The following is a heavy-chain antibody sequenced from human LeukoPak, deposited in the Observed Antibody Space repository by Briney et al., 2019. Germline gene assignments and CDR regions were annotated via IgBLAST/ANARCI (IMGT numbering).Heavy chain of an antibody. D-gene: IGHD3-22*01. V-gene: IGHV1-18*01. Sequence: ASVKVSCKASGYSFRKYGLTWVRQAPGQGLEWMGWVSTNNTNTNYAQKVQGRVALSTDTYTNTGYMELRSLRSEDTAVYYCVTSYYDSSGYYDDWGPGAMVTVSS. CDR2: VSTNNTNT. J-gene: IGHJ4*02. CDR1: GYSFRKYG. CDR3: VTSYYDSSGYYDD.